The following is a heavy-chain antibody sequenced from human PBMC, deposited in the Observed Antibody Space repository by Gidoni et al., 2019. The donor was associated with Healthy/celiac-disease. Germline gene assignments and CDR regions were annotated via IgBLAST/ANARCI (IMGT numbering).Heavy chain of an antibody. CDR3: ARGSQPRDIVVVVAATPRYYFDY. CDR2: IYYSGST. Sequence: QVQLQESGPGLVKPSQTLSLTCTVSGGSISSGDYYWSWIRQPPGKGLEWIGYIYYSGSTYYNPSLKSRVTISVDTSKNQFSLKLSSVTAADTAVYYCARGSQPRDIVVVVAATPRYYFDYWGQGTLVTVSS. V-gene: IGHV4-30-4*01. CDR1: GGSISSGDYY. D-gene: IGHD2-15*01. J-gene: IGHJ4*02.